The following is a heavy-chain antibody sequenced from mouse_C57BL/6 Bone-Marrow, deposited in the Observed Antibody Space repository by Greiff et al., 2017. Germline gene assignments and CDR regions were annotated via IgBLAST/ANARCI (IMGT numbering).Heavy chain of an antibody. J-gene: IGHJ2*01. CDR2: IYPGNSDT. Sequence: EVQLQQSGTVLARPGASVKMSCKTSGYTFTSYWMHWVKQRPGQGLEWIGAIYPGNSDTSYNQKFKGKAKLTAVTSASTAYMELSSLTHEDSAVYYCTRALYYGSSPYYFDYWGQGTTLTVSS. CDR1: GYTFTSYW. CDR3: TRALYYGSSPYYFDY. D-gene: IGHD1-1*01. V-gene: IGHV1-5*01.